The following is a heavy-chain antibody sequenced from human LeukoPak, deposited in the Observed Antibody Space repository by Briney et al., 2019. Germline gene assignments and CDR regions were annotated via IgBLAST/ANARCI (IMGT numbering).Heavy chain of an antibody. J-gene: IGHJ6*02. CDR2: ISAYDGST. CDR3: ARDPLSGTWSPYYFTLDA. D-gene: IGHD6-13*01. CDR1: GYTFASYG. Sequence: GASVKVSCKASGYTFASYGISWVRQAPGQGLEWMGWISAYDGSTISAQDLQGRVTMTTDTSTTTAYMELTRLRSDDTAVYYCARDPLSGTWSPYYFTLDAWGQGTTVIVSS. V-gene: IGHV1-18*01.